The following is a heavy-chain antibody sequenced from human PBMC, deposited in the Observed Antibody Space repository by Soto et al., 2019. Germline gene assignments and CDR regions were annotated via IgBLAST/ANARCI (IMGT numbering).Heavy chain of an antibody. Sequence: EMQLLESGGGLVQPGGSLRLSCTASGFNFKNSAMSWVRQAPGKGLEWVSGISGSGASTYDADSVKGRFAISRDNSKHTLYLQMNGLRAEDTATYYCARASYYYTTSALRAWFDPWGQGTLVTVSS. V-gene: IGHV3-23*01. D-gene: IGHD3-22*01. CDR2: ISGSGAST. CDR1: GFNFKNSA. J-gene: IGHJ5*02. CDR3: ARASYYYTTSALRAWFDP.